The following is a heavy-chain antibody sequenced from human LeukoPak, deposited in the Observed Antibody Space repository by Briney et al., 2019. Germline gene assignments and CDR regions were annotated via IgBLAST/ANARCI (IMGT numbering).Heavy chain of an antibody. CDR3: AIGRYSGYDYHFDY. CDR2: INPNRGGT. V-gene: IGHV1-2*02. J-gene: IGHJ4*02. Sequence: ASVTVSCKASGYTFTGYYMHWVRQAPGQGLEWMGWINPNRGGTNYAQKFQGRVTMTRDTSISTAYMELSRLRSDDTAVYYCAIGRYSGYDYHFDYWGEGTLVTVCS. CDR1: GYTFTGYY. D-gene: IGHD5-12*01.